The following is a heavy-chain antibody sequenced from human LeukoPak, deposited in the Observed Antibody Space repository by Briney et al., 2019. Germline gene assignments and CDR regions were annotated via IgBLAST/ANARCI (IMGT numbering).Heavy chain of an antibody. D-gene: IGHD6-13*01. CDR3: ARPREAGPPGFDY. V-gene: IGHV4-4*09. Sequence: SETLSLTCTVSGGSISSYYWSWIRQPPGKGLEWIGYIYTSGSTNYNPSLKSRVTISVDTSKNQCSLKLSSVTAADTAVYYWARPREAGPPGFDYCGQATLVTVS. CDR2: IYTSGST. CDR1: GGSISSYY. J-gene: IGHJ4*02.